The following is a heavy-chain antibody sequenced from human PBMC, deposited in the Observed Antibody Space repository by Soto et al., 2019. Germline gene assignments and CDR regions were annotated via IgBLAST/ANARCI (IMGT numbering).Heavy chain of an antibody. CDR3: ARGRRELVSPRYYYYYGMAV. V-gene: IGHV4-61*01. Sequence: SETLCLTCTVSGGSVSRGSFYGSWIRQPPGKGLEWIGYMYDSGSTNYNPSLKSRVTISVDTSKNQFSLRLNSVSPEDTAVYYCARGRRELVSPRYYYYYGMAVWGQWPTVTVS. CDR2: MYDSGST. CDR1: GGSVSRGSFY. D-gene: IGHD6-6*01. J-gene: IGHJ6*02.